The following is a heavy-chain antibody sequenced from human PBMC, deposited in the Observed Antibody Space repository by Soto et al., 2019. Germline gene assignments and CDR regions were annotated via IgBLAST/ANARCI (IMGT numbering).Heavy chain of an antibody. CDR2: INQDGSER. J-gene: IGHJ4*02. CDR3: AVYGYGVSAAAY. V-gene: IGHV3-7*03. D-gene: IGHD4-17*01. CDR1: GRTFSNDW. Sequence: EMQLVESGGGLVQPGGSLRLSCAGCGRTFSNDWLSWVRQAPGKGLEWVANINQDGSERYYVDSVRGRFTISRDNVENSLYLQLNSLRPEDTAVYYCAVYGYGVSAAAYWGQGTLVTASS.